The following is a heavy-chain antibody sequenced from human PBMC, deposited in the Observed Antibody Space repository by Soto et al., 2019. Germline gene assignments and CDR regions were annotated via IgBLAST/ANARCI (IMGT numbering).Heavy chain of an antibody. Sequence: PGGSLRLSCAASGFTFSSYAMSWVRQAPGKGLEWVSAISGSGGSTYYADSVKGRFTISRDNSKNTLYLQMNSLRAEDTAVYYCAKVEGIYGETTDMLDYWGQGTLVTVS. CDR2: ISGSGGST. J-gene: IGHJ4*02. D-gene: IGHD4-17*01. CDR3: AKVEGIYGETTDMLDY. V-gene: IGHV3-23*01. CDR1: GFTFSSYA.